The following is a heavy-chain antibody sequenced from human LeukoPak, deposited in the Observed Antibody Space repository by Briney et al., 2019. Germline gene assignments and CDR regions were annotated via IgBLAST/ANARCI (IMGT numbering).Heavy chain of an antibody. CDR3: ARHAGGYYYYMDV. V-gene: IGHV4-34*01. CDR1: GGSFSGYY. CDR2: INPSGST. D-gene: IGHD1-1*01. J-gene: IGHJ6*03. Sequence: SETLSLTCAVYGGSFSGYYWSWIRQPPGKGLEWIGEINPSGSTNYNPSLKSRVTISVDTSKNQFSLKLSSVTAADTAVYYCARHAGGYYYYMDVWGKGITVTISS.